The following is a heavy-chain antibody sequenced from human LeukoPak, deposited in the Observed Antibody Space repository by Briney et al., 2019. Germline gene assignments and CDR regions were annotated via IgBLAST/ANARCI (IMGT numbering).Heavy chain of an antibody. J-gene: IGHJ4*02. CDR1: GFAFDEHG. V-gene: IGHV3-23*01. D-gene: IGHD2-21*01. CDR2: IGNTET. Sequence: GGSLRLSCTASGFAFDEHGMSWVRQAPGKGLEWVSTIGNTETFYTDSVTGRFTISRDNSKNTVYLHMNSLRVEDTAVYYRAKDWIQFNRVFDCFDSWGQGTLVTVSS. CDR3: AKDWIQFNRVFDCFDS.